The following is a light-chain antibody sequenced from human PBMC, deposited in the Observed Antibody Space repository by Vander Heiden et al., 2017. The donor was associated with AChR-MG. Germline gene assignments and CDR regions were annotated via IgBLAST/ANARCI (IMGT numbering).Light chain of an antibody. CDR3: QVWDSSSEVA. CDR1: NIGSKD. J-gene: IGLJ2*01. Sequence: SYVLNQPPSVSVAPGKTTRITRGGNNIGSKDVHWYQQKPGQAPVLVVHDDSDRPSGIPERFSGSNSGNTATLTISRVEAGDEADYYCQVWDSSSEVAFGGGTKLTVL. V-gene: IGLV3-21*03. CDR2: DDS.